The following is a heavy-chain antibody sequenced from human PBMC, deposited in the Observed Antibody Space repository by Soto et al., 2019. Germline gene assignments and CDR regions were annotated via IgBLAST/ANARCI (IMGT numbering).Heavy chain of an antibody. V-gene: IGHV4-39*01. J-gene: IGHJ4*02. D-gene: IGHD2-21*02. CDR1: GGSISSSSYY. Sequence: SETLSLTCTVSGGSISSSSYYWGWIRQPPGKGLEWIGSIYYSGSTYYNPSLKSRVTISVDTSKNQFSLKLSSVTAADTAVYYCARGSPSEGLTFDYWGQGTLVTVSS. CDR2: IYYSGST. CDR3: ARGSPSEGLTFDY.